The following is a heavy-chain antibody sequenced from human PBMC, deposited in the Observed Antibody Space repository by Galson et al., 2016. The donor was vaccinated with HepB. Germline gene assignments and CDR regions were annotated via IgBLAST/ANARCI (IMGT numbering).Heavy chain of an antibody. CDR2: IWYDGSNK. CDR3: AKEYSGSYPIYYFDY. Sequence: SLRLSCAASGFSFSNYGMHWVRQAPGKGLEWVAVIWYDGSNKYYADSVKGRLTISRDNSKNTLYLQMNSLRAEDTAVYSCAKEYSGSYPIYYFDYWGQGTLVTVSS. V-gene: IGHV3-33*06. J-gene: IGHJ4*02. CDR1: GFSFSNYG. D-gene: IGHD1-26*01.